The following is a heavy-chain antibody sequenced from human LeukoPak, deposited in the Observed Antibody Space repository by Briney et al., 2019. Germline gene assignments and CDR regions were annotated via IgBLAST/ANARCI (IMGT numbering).Heavy chain of an antibody. CDR2: IYYSGST. V-gene: IGHV4-39*01. D-gene: IGHD1-26*01. CDR1: GGSISSSSYY. J-gene: IGHJ6*02. Sequence: SETLSLTCTVSGGSISSSSYYWGWIRQPPGKGLEWIGSIYYSGSTYYNPSLKSRVTISVDTSKNQFSLKLSSVTAADTAVYYCASQVGATVYYGMDVWGQGTTVTVSS. CDR3: ASQVGATVYYGMDV.